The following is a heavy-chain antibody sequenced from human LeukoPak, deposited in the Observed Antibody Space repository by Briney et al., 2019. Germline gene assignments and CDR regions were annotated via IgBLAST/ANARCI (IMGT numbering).Heavy chain of an antibody. CDR2: IKQDGSEK. CDR1: GFTFSSYW. V-gene: IGHV3-7*03. D-gene: IGHD1-1*01. Sequence: PGGSLRLSCAASGFTFSSYWMSWVRQAPGKGLEWVANIKQDGSEKYYVDSVKGRFTISRGNAKNSLYLQMNSLRAEDTAVYYCARAPEVEYYYYYGMDVWDKGTTVTVSS. CDR3: ARAPEVEYYYYYGMDV. J-gene: IGHJ6*04.